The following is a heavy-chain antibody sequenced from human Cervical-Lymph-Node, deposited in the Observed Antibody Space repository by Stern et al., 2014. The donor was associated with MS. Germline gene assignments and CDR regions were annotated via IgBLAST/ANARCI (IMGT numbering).Heavy chain of an antibody. J-gene: IGHJ4*02. CDR2: LNPNSGGT. CDR1: GYTFTGYY. V-gene: IGHV1-2*04. D-gene: IGHD2-2*01. Sequence: VQLVESGAEVKKHGASVKVSCKASGYTFTGYYMHWARQAPGQGLEWMGLLNPNSGGTNYAQKFQGWVTMTRDTSISTAYMELSRLRADDTAVYYCAITHCSSTSCPFDYWGQGTLVTVSS. CDR3: AITHCSSTSCPFDY.